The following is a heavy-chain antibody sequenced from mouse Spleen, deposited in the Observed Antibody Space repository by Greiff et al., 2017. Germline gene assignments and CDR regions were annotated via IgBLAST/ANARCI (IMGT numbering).Heavy chain of an antibody. CDR1: GYTFISYW. CDR2: INSSTGYI. D-gene: IGHD2-1*01. Sequence: LEQSGAELAKPGASVKMSCKASGYTFISYWMHWVKQRPGQGLEWIGYINSSTGYIEYNQKFKDKATLTADKSCSTAYIQLSSLTSEDSAVYYCPLTTTLNYWGQGTTLTVSS. V-gene: IGHV1-7*01. CDR3: PLTTTLNY. J-gene: IGHJ2*01.